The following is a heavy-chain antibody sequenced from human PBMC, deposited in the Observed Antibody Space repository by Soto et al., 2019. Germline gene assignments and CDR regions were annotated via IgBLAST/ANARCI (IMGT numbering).Heavy chain of an antibody. J-gene: IGHJ5*02. Sequence: ASVKVSCKVSGYTLTELSMHRVRQAPGKGLEWMGGFDPEDGETIYAQKFQGRVTMTEDTSTDTAYMELSSLRSEDTAVYYCATLPFGDPVHGYSYGYWFDPWGQGTLVTVSS. D-gene: IGHD5-18*01. V-gene: IGHV1-24*01. CDR1: GYTLTELS. CDR3: ATLPFGDPVHGYSYGYWFDP. CDR2: FDPEDGET.